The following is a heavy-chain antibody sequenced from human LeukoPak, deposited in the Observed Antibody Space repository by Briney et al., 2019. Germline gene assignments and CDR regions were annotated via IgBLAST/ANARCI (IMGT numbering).Heavy chain of an antibody. J-gene: IGHJ4*02. V-gene: IGHV4-34*01. CDR2: INHSGST. Sequence: PSETLSLTCAVYGGSFSGYYWSWIRQPPGEGLEWIGEINHSGSTNYNPSLKSRVTISVDTSKNQFSLKLSSVTAADTAVYYCARGAGYCTNGVCYLRLKSIFDYWGQGTLVTVSS. CDR1: GGSFSGYY. D-gene: IGHD2-8*01. CDR3: ARGAGYCTNGVCYLRLKSIFDY.